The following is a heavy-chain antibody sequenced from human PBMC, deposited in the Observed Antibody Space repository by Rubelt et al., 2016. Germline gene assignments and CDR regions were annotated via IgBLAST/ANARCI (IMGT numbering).Heavy chain of an antibody. CDR3: ARDRVVQGDY. J-gene: IGHJ4*02. CDR1: GYTFTGYY. V-gene: IGHV1-3*01. D-gene: IGHD2-15*01. Sequence: QVQLVQSGAEVKKPGASVKVSCKASGYTFTGYYMHWVRQAPGQGLEWMGWINAGNGNTKYSPKCQGRVTITRDTSASTAYMELRSLRSDDTAVYYCARDRVVQGDYWGQGTLVTVSS. CDR2: INAGNGNT.